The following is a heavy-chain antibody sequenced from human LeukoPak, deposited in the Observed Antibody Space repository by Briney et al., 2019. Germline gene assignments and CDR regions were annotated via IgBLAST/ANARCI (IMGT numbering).Heavy chain of an antibody. CDR3: ARDYSSRAPEYFQH. D-gene: IGHD6-13*01. Sequence: GGSLRLSCGASGFTFSSYAMSWVRQAPGEGLEWVANIKQDGSEKYYVDSVKGRFTISRDNAKNSLYLQMNSLRAEDTAVYYCARDYSSRAPEYFQHWGQGTLVTVSS. CDR1: GFTFSSYA. J-gene: IGHJ1*01. V-gene: IGHV3-7*03. CDR2: IKQDGSEK.